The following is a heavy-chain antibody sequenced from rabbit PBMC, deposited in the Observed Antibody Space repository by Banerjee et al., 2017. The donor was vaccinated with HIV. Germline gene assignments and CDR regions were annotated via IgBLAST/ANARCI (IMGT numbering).Heavy chain of an antibody. CDR1: GLDFSNSYW. Sequence: QEQLEESGGGLVQPEGSLTLTCKASGLDFSNSYWICWVRQAPGKGLEWIACINTSSGNIVYETWAKGRFTISKATWTTVTLQITSLTAADTATYFCARDPAGDVSHNLWGPGTLVTVS. D-gene: IGHD2-1*01. V-gene: IGHV1S45*01. CDR2: INTSSGNI. CDR3: ARDPAGDVSHNL. J-gene: IGHJ4*01.